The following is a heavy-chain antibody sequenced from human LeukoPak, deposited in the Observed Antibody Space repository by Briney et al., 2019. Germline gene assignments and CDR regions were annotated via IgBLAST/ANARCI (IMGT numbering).Heavy chain of an antibody. V-gene: IGHV4-4*07. CDR1: GGSISSYY. CDR3: ARDLAYCGGDCPFNWLDP. CDR2: IYTSGST. J-gene: IGHJ5*02. D-gene: IGHD2-21*02. Sequence: SETLSLTCTVSGGSISSYYWSWIRQPDGKGLEWIGRIYTSGSTNYNPSPKSRVTISVDKSKNQFSLKLSSVTAADTAVYYCARDLAYCGGDCPFNWLDPWGQGTLVTVSS.